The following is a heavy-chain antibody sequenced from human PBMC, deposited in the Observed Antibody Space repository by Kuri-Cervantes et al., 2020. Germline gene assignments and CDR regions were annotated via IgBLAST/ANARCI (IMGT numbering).Heavy chain of an antibody. Sequence: SETLSLTCNVSGVSIDFYYWSWIRQPPGKGLEWIGYIHYSGSPYYNPSLKSRVTISVDTSKNQFSLKLSSVTAADTAVYYCARSPSRYYMDVWGKGTTVTVSS. CDR3: ARSPSRYYMDV. J-gene: IGHJ6*03. CDR1: GVSIDFYY. V-gene: IGHV4-59*01. CDR2: IHYSGSP.